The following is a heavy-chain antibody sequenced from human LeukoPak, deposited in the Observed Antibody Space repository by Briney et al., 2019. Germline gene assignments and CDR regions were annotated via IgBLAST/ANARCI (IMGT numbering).Heavy chain of an antibody. CDR2: IYTGST. J-gene: IGHJ4*02. Sequence: SETLSLTCAVSGASISGSGYYLGWIRQPPGKGLEWIGNIYTGSTYYNASLQSRVTISIDMSKNQFSLRLSSVTAADTAMYYCVKSGGYGLIDYWGQGTLVTVSS. D-gene: IGHD6-19*01. V-gene: IGHV4-39*01. CDR1: GASISGSGYY. CDR3: VKSGGYGLIDY.